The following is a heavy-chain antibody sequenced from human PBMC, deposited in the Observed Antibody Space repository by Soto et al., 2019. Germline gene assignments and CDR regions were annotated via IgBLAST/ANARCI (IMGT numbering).Heavy chain of an antibody. D-gene: IGHD6-13*01. Sequence: QVQLQESGPGLVKPSQTLSLTCTVSGGSISSGGDYWSWIRQHPGKGLEWIGYIYYSGSTYYNPSLKSRVTISVDTSKNQFSLKLSSVPAADTAVYYCASSFGVAAAGPFDYWGQGTLVTVSS. CDR3: ASSFGVAAAGPFDY. J-gene: IGHJ4*02. V-gene: IGHV4-31*03. CDR2: IYYSGST. CDR1: GGSISSGGDY.